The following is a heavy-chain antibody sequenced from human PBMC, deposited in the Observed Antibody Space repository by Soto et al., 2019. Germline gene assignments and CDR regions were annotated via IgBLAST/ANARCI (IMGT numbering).Heavy chain of an antibody. Sequence: QVQLVQSGAEVKKPGASVKVSCKASGYIFTGYYMHWVRQAPGQGLEWMGWINPNSGDTNYAQKFQGWVTMTRDTSISTGYMELSRLTFDDTAVYYCARGSRIAVAGNPFSDYWGQGTLVTVS. CDR2: INPNSGDT. D-gene: IGHD6-19*01. V-gene: IGHV1-2*04. CDR1: GYIFTGYY. CDR3: ARGSRIAVAGNPFSDY. J-gene: IGHJ4*02.